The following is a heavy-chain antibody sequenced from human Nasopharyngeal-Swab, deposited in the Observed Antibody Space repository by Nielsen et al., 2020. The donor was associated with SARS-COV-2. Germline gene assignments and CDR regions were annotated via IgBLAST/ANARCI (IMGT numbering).Heavy chain of an antibody. CDR3: TWSGYDLDYYYMDV. V-gene: IGHV3-15*01. J-gene: IGHJ6*03. Sequence: GESLKISCAASGFTFSNAWMSWVRQAPGKGLEWVGRIKSKTDGGTTDYAAPVKGRFTISRDDSKNTLYLQMNSPKTEDTAVYYCTWSGYDLDYYYMDVWGKGTTVTVSS. CDR2: IKSKTDGGTT. CDR1: GFTFSNAW. D-gene: IGHD5-12*01.